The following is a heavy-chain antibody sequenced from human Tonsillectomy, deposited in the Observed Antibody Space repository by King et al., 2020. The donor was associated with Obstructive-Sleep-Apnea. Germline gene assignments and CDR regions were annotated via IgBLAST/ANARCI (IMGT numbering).Heavy chain of an antibody. D-gene: IGHD2-15*01. V-gene: IGHV3-66*01. Sequence: QLVQSGGGLVQPGGSLRLSCAASGFTVSSNYMSWVRQAPGKGLEWVSVIYSGGRTYYADSVKGRFTISRDNSKNTLYLQMNSLRAEDTAVYYCARALGYCSGGSCYRYYYYFDLWVRGTLVTVSS. CDR1: GFTVSSNY. CDR2: IYSGGRT. J-gene: IGHJ2*01. CDR3: ARALGYCSGGSCYRYYYYFDL.